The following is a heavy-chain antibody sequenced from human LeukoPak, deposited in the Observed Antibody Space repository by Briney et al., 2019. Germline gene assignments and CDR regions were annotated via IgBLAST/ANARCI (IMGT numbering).Heavy chain of an antibody. CDR1: GGSISSYY. J-gene: IGHJ4*02. CDR3: ASPSYDFWSGYSPLGY. Sequence: KPSETLSLTCTVSGGSISSYYWSWIRQPPGKGLEWIGYIYYSGSTNYNPSLTSRVTISVDTSKTQFSLKLSSVTAADTAVYYCASPSYDFWSGYSPLGYWGQGNLVTVSS. CDR2: IYYSGST. V-gene: IGHV4-59*01. D-gene: IGHD3-3*01.